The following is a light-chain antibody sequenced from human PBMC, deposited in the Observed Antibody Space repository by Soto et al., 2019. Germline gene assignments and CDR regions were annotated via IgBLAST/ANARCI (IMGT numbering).Light chain of an antibody. CDR1: QSISSY. Sequence: DVQMTRSPSSLSASVGDRVTITCRASQSISSYLNWYQQKPGKAPKLLIYAASSLQSGVPSRFSGSGSGTDFTLTISSLQPEDFATYYCQQSYSTHVTFCHGT. CDR3: QQSYSTHVT. J-gene: IGKJ1*01. CDR2: AAS. V-gene: IGKV1-39*01.